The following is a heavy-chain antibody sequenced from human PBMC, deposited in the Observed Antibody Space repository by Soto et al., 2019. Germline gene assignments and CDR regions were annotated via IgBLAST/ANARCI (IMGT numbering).Heavy chain of an antibody. J-gene: IGHJ4*02. CDR2: VYNSGNT. V-gene: IGHV4-4*07. CDR3: ARTHWVSGTEY. CDR1: GGSMTGYF. D-gene: IGHD6-19*01. Sequence: QVQLQESGPGLVKPSETLSLTCTVSGGSMTGYFWSWIRQPAGKALEWIGHVYNSGNTDHNPSLASRITMAVDTSKRHFSLKVKSVTAADTAVYYCARTHWVSGTEYWGQGILVTVSS.